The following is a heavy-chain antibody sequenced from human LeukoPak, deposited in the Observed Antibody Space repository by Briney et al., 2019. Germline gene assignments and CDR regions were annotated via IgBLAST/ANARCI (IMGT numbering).Heavy chain of an antibody. CDR3: ARDRYYGSGPYYGMDV. CDR2: ISSSSSYI. J-gene: IGHJ6*02. D-gene: IGHD3-10*01. CDR1: GFTFSSYS. Sequence: PGGSLRLSCAASGFTFSSYSMNWVRQAPGKGLEWVSSISSSSSYIYYADSVKGRFTISRDNAKNSLYLQMNSLRAEDMAVYYCARDRYYGSGPYYGMDVWGQGTTVIVSS. V-gene: IGHV3-21*01.